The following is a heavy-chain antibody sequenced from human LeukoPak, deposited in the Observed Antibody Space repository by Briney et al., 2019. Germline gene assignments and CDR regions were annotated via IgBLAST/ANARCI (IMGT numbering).Heavy chain of an antibody. D-gene: IGHD3-10*02. CDR2: ISSSGSTI. CDR1: GVTCSSYE. J-gene: IGHJ6*04. V-gene: IGHV3-48*03. Sequence: PGGPLRLSCAASGVTCSSYEMNWVRQAPGKGLEWVSYISSSGSTIYYADSVKGRFTISRDNAKNSLYLQMNSLRAEDTAVYYCAELGITMIGGVWGKGTTVTISS. CDR3: AELGITMIGGV.